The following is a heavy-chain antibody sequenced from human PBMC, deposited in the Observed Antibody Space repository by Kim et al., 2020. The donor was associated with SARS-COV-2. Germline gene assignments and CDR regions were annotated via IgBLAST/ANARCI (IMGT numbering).Heavy chain of an antibody. V-gene: IGHV1-46*01. CDR2: GTT. D-gene: IGHD2-21*02. J-gene: IGHJ4*02. Sequence: GTTSYAQEFQGRVTMPSDTPTTTAYMELSSLRSEDTAVYYCATGSGDFERYWGQGTLVTVSS. CDR3: ATGSGDFERY.